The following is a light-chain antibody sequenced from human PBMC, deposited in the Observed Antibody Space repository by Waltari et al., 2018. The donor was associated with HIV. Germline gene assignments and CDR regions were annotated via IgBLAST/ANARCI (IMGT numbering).Light chain of an antibody. V-gene: IGLV1-47*01. CDR3: AAWDDSLSGRV. CDR1: SSNIGSNY. Sequence: QSVLTQSPSASGTPGQRVTISCSGISSNIGSNYVYWYQQLPGTAPKHLIAGSKQRPPGVADRVLGSKSGTSASLAISGLRSEDEADYYCAAWDDSLSGRVFGGGTKLTVL. J-gene: IGLJ3*02. CDR2: GSK.